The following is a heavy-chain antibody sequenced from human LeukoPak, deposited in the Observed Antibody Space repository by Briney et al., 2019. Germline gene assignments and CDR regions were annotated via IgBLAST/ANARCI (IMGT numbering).Heavy chain of an antibody. CDR1: GFTFSSYG. V-gene: IGHV3-30*18. CDR3: AKDRDSFLYSSSWYSVLDYYYYYGMDV. CDR2: ISYDGSNK. D-gene: IGHD6-13*01. J-gene: IGHJ6*02. Sequence: GGSLRLSCAPSGFTFSSYGMHGVRQAPGKGREWVAVISYDGSNKYYADSVKGRFTISRDNSKNTLYLQMNSLRAEDTAVYYCAKDRDSFLYSSSWYSVLDYYYYYGMDVWGQGTTVTVSS.